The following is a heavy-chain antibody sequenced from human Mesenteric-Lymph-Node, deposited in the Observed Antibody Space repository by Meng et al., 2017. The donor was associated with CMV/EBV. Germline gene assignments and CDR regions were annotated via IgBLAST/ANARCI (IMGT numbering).Heavy chain of an antibody. J-gene: IGHJ6*02. D-gene: IGHD5-18*01. CDR3: ARDGGYSYGSDNYYYYYGMDV. V-gene: IGHV1-18*01. CDR2: ISAYNGNT. Sequence: ASVKVSCKASGYTFTSYGISWVRQAPGQGLEWMGWISAYNGNTNYAQKLQGRVTMTTDTSTSTAYMELRSLRSEDTAVYYCARDGGYSYGSDNYYYYYGMDVWGQGTTVTVSS. CDR1: GYTFTSYG.